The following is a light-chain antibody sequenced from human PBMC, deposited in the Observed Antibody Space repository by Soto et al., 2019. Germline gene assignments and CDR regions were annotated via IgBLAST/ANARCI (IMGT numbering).Light chain of an antibody. Sequence: QSAHAHPRSVSGSPGQSVTISCTGTSSDVGGYNYVSWYQQHPGKAPKLMIYDVSKRPSGVPDRFSGSKSGNTASLTISGLQAEDEADYYCCSYAGSYTWVFGGGTKVTVL. CDR3: CSYAGSYTWV. J-gene: IGLJ3*02. CDR2: DVS. CDR1: SSDVGGYNY. V-gene: IGLV2-11*01.